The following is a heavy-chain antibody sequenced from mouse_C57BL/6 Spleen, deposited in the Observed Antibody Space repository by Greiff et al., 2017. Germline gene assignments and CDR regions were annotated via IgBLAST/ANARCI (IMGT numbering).Heavy chain of an antibody. J-gene: IGHJ2*01. CDR3: ARHDHRNYPYYFDY. V-gene: IGHV5-6*02. D-gene: IGHD2-5*01. Sequence: EVKLVESGGDLVKPGGSLKLSCAASGFTFSSYGMSWVRQTPDKRLEWVATISSGGSYTYYPDSVKGRFTISRDNAKNTLYLQMSSLKSEDTAMYYCARHDHRNYPYYFDYWGQGTTLTVSS. CDR2: ISSGGSYT. CDR1: GFTFSSYG.